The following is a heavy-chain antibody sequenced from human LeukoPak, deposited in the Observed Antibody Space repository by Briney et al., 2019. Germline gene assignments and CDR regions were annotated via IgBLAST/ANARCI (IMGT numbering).Heavy chain of an antibody. CDR1: GFTFSSYG. CDR2: ISYDGSNK. CDR3: AKDAEYGDYLWDY. Sequence: GGSLRLSCAASGFTFSSYGMHWVRQAPGKGLEWVSVISYDGSNKYYADSVKGRFTISRDNSKNTLYLQMNSLRAEDTAVYYCAKDAEYGDYLWDYWGQGTLVTVSS. J-gene: IGHJ4*02. V-gene: IGHV3-30*18. D-gene: IGHD4-17*01.